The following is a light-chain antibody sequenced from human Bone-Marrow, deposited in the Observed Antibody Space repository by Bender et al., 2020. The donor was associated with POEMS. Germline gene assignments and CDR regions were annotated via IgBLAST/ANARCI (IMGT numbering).Light chain of an antibody. Sequence: QSALTQPASVSGSPGQSITISCSGSNSDLGTYDLVSWYQQHTGKAPKLIIYEVTKRPSGTSFRFSASKSGNTASLTISGLQAEDEAEYFCCSYVGASTFVFGGGTKLTVL. J-gene: IGLJ2*01. CDR3: CSYVGASTFV. V-gene: IGLV2-23*02. CDR2: EVT. CDR1: NSDLGTYDL.